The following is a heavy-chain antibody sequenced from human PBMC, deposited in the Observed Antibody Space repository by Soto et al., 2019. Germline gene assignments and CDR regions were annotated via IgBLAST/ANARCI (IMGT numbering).Heavy chain of an antibody. D-gene: IGHD3-22*01. CDR1: GFTFSSYS. V-gene: IGHV3-48*01. Sequence: PGGSLRLSCAASGFTFSSYSMSWVRQAPGKGLEWVSYISSSSSTIYYADSVKGRFTISRDNAKNSLYLQMNSLRAEDTAVYYCAREIYDDYDSSGFDHWGQGTLVTVSS. CDR2: ISSSSSTI. CDR3: AREIYDDYDSSGFDH. J-gene: IGHJ4*02.